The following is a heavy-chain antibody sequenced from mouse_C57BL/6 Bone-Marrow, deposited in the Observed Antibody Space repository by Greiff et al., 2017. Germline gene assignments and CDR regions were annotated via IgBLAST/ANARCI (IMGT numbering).Heavy chain of an antibody. CDR1: GYTFTSYW. D-gene: IGHD2-2*01. J-gene: IGHJ4*01. V-gene: IGHV1-64*01. CDR3: ARSTYGCYVSHYYAMDY. CDR2: IHPNSGST. Sequence: VQLQQPGAELVKPGASVKLSCKASGYTFTSYWMHWVKQRPGQGLEWIGMIHPNSGSTNYNEKFKSKATLTVDKSSSTAYMQLSSLTSEDSAVYYCARSTYGCYVSHYYAMDYWGQGTSVTVSS.